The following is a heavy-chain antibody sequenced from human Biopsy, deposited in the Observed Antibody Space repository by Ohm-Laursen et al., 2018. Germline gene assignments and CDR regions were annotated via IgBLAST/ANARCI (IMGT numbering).Heavy chain of an antibody. J-gene: IGHJ5*02. D-gene: IGHD3-22*01. V-gene: IGHV4-31*01. CDR1: GGSISSGGSY. CDR3: ARGDYLDSNGYFWFDP. Sequence: SQTLSLTCAVSGGSISSGGSYWSWIRQRPGKGLEWIGYNFNSANTYYNPSLKNLITISGDTSKNQFSLKLNSVTAADTAVYYCARGDYLDSNGYFWFDPWGQGTLVTASS. CDR2: NFNSANT.